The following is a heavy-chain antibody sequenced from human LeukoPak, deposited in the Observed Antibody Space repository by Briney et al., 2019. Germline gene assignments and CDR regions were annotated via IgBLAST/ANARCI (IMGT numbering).Heavy chain of an antibody. CDR3: ASSRDFWSGYFDY. J-gene: IGHJ4*02. V-gene: IGHV4-59*08. CDR1: GGSITTYY. CDR2: IYYSGSP. D-gene: IGHD3-3*01. Sequence: SETLSLTCTVSGGSITTYYWSWIRQPPGKGLEWIGYIYYSGSPNYNPSLKSRVTISVDTSKNQFSLKLNSVTAADTAVYYCASSRDFWSGYFDYWGQGTLVTASS.